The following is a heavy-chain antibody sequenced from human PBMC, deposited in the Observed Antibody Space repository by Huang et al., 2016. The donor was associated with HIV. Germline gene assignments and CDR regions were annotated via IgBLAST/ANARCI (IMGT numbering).Heavy chain of an antibody. Sequence: QVQLQQWGAGLLKPSETLSLTCAVYGGSVSGHDWSWVRQPPGKGLEWIAEINDNGYTNYNPSLTSRVTLSVHSFRNQFSLKLNSVPAADAAVYYCARASWYEPRSWYFGLWGRGTLVTVSS. CDR1: GGSVSGHD. CDR3: ARASWYEPRSWYFGL. J-gene: IGHJ2*01. D-gene: IGHD6-13*01. V-gene: IGHV4-34*01. CDR2: INDNGYT.